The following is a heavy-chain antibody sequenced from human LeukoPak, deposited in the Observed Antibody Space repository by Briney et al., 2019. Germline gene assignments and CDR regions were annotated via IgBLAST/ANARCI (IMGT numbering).Heavy chain of an antibody. CDR2: IYYSGST. CDR3: ARTSGGTDMDV. J-gene: IGHJ6*02. D-gene: IGHD3-10*01. Sequence: PSQTLSLTCTVSGGSISSGGYSWSWIRQHPGKGLEWIGYIYYSGSTNYNPSLKSRVTMSVDTSKNQFSLKLSSVTAADTAVYYCARTSGGTDMDVWGQGTTVTVSS. V-gene: IGHV4-31*03. CDR1: GGSISSGGYS.